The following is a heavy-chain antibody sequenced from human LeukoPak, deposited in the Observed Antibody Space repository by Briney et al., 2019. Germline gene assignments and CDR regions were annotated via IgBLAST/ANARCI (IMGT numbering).Heavy chain of an antibody. CDR1: GFTVNSNY. CDR3: ARDALGGGGY. CDR2: IYSSGST. D-gene: IGHD3-10*01. J-gene: IGHJ4*02. V-gene: IGHV3-66*01. Sequence: PGGSLRLSCAASGFTVNSNYMSGVRQAPGKGLEWVSIIYSSGSTYYADSVKGRLTISRDNSKNTLYLQMNSLRAEDTAVYYCARDALGGGGYWGQGTLVTVSS.